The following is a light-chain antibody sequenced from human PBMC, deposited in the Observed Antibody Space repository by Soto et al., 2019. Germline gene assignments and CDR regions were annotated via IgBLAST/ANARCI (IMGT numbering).Light chain of an antibody. Sequence: ILMTQSPATLSVSQGERATLSCRASQSVSSSYLAWYQQKPGQAPRLLIYGASSRATGIPDRFSGSGSGTDFTLTISRLEPEDFAVYYCQQYGSSRITFGQGTRLEI. J-gene: IGKJ5*01. CDR2: GAS. CDR3: QQYGSSRIT. CDR1: QSVSSSY. V-gene: IGKV3-20*01.